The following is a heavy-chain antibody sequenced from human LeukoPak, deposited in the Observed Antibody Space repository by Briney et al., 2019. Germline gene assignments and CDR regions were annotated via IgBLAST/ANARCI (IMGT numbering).Heavy chain of an antibody. CDR1: GFTFSSYW. V-gene: IGHV3-7*01. CDR2: IKQDGSEK. J-gene: IGHJ6*03. CDR3: ARDSYYDSSGYYRGNYYYYMDV. Sequence: PGGPLRLSCAASGFTFSSYWMSWVRQAPGKGLEWVANIKQDGSEKYYVDSVKGRFTISRDNAKNSLYLQMNSLRAEDTAVYYCARDSYYDSSGYYRGNYYYYMDVWGKGTTVTVSS. D-gene: IGHD3-22*01.